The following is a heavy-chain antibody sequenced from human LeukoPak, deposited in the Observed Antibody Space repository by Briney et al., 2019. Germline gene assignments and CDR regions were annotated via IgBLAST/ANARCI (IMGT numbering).Heavy chain of an antibody. Sequence: GGSLRLSCAASGFTFGSYSMNWVRQAPGKGLELVSSISSSSSYIYYADSVKGRFTISRDNAKNSLYLQMNSLRAEDTAVYYCARVMYGSGSDTYYGMDVWGQGTTVTVSS. CDR3: ARVMYGSGSDTYYGMDV. CDR2: ISSSSSYI. CDR1: GFTFGSYS. D-gene: IGHD3-10*01. V-gene: IGHV3-21*01. J-gene: IGHJ6*02.